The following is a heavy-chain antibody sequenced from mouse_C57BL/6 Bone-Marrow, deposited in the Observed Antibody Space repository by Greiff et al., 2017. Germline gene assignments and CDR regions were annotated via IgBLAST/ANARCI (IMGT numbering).Heavy chain of an antibody. CDR1: GFNIKDDY. CDR3: TSFLDYAMDY. D-gene: IGHD1-2*01. J-gene: IGHJ4*01. CDR2: IDPENGDP. Sequence: EVQLQQSGAELVRPGASVKLSCTASGFNIKDDYMHWVKQRPEQGLEWIGWIDPENGDPEYASKFQGKATITADTSSNTAYLQLSSLTSEDTAVYYCTSFLDYAMDYWGQGTSVTGSS. V-gene: IGHV14-4*01.